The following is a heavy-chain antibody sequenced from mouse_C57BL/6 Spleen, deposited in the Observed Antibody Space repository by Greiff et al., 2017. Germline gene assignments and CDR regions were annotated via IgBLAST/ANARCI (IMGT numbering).Heavy chain of an antibody. Sequence: QVQLQQPGAELVKPGASVKVSCKASGYTFTSYWMHWVKQRTGQGLEWIGRIHPSDSETNYNQKFKGKATLNVEKSSSTAYRQLSRLTSEDSAVYYWAIGMIYYDFLYGGQGTTLTVAS. D-gene: IGHD2-4*01. CDR2: IHPSDSET. CDR1: GYTFTSYW. V-gene: IGHV1-74*01. J-gene: IGHJ2*01. CDR3: AIGMIYYDFLY.